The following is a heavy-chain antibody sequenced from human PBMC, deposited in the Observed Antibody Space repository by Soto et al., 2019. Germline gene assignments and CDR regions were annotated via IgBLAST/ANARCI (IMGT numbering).Heavy chain of an antibody. V-gene: IGHV3-23*01. J-gene: IGHJ4*03. CDR1: GFTCSSYA. CDR2: ISGSGGST. CDR3: AKNEDCHFWSSYSVYFDH. D-gene: IGHD3-3*02. Sequence: EVQLLESGGGLVQPGGSLRLSCAASGFTCSSYAMSWVRQASVKGLEWVSAISGSGGSTYYAESVKGRFNISRVNSKNSLHLQMNRLRADDTAVYYCAKNEDCHFWSSYSVYFDHWGQGTLVTVSS.